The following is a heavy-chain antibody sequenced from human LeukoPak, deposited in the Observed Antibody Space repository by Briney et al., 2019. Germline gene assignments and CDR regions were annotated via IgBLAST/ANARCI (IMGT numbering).Heavy chain of an antibody. V-gene: IGHV3-33*01. D-gene: IGHD3-9*01. Sequence: SGGSLRLSCAASGFTFSSYGMHWVRQAPGKGLEWVAVIWYDGSNKYYADSVKGRFTISRDNSQNTLYLQMNSLRAEDTAVYYCARGPYYDILANWFDPWGQGTLVTVSS. CDR2: IWYDGSNK. CDR3: ARGPYYDILANWFDP. CDR1: GFTFSSYG. J-gene: IGHJ5*02.